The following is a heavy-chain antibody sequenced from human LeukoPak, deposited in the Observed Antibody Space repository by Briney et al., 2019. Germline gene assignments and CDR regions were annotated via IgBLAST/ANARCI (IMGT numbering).Heavy chain of an antibody. J-gene: IGHJ5*02. D-gene: IGHD3-3*01. CDR2: IRYDGSNK. V-gene: IGHV3-30*02. Sequence: GGSLRLSCAASGFTFSSYGMHWVRQAPGKGLEWVALIRYDGSNKYYADSVKGRFTISRDNSKNTLYLQMNSLGAEDTAVYYCAKVGPSRDYDFWSGQNWFDPWGQGTLVTVSS. CDR3: AKVGPSRDYDFWSGQNWFDP. CDR1: GFTFSSYG.